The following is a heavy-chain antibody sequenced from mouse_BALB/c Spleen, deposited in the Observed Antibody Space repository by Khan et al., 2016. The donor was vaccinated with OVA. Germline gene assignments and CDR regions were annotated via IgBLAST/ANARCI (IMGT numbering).Heavy chain of an antibody. CDR1: GFTFSSYG. Sequence: EVKLEESGGDLVKPGGSLKLSCAASGFTFSSYGMSWVRQTPDKRLEWVATISSGGSYTSYPDSVQGRFTIPRDNAQNTLYLQMSSLKSEDTAMYYCARLYAMDYWGQGTSVTVSS. CDR3: ARLYAMDY. J-gene: IGHJ4*01. V-gene: IGHV5-6*02. CDR2: ISSGGSYT.